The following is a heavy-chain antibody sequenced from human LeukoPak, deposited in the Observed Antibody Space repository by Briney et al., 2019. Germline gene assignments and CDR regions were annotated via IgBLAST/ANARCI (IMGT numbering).Heavy chain of an antibody. CDR1: GFSFSSYG. V-gene: IGHV3-30*18. CDR2: ISYDGSNK. J-gene: IGHJ4*02. Sequence: PGGSLRLSCAASGFSFSSYGMHWVRQAPGKGLEWVAVISYDGSNKYYADSVKGRFTISRDNSKNTLYLQMNSLRAEDTAVYYCAKDLSVWFGEWDFDYWGQGTQVTVSS. CDR3: AKDLSVWFGEWDFDY. D-gene: IGHD3-10*01.